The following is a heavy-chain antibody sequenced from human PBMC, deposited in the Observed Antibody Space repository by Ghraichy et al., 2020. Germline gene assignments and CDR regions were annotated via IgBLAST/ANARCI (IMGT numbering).Heavy chain of an antibody. CDR1: GGSINSSNW. CDR2: IYHSGST. V-gene: IGHV4-4*02. D-gene: IGHD3-10*01. Sequence: SETLSLTCAVSGGSINSSNWWSWVRQPPGKVLEWIGEIYHSGSTNNNPSLKSRATISVDKSKNQFSLKLSSVTAADTAVYYCAGDTFLWFWENWFDPRGQRTLVTVSS. CDR3: AGDTFLWFWENWFDP. J-gene: IGHJ5*02.